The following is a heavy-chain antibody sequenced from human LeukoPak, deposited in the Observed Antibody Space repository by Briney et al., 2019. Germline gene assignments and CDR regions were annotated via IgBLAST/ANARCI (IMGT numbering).Heavy chain of an antibody. V-gene: IGHV3-48*03. Sequence: GGSLRLSCAASGFTFSSYEMNWVRQAPGKGLEWVSYISSSGSTIYYADSVKGRFTISGDNAKNSLYLQMNSLRAEDTAVYYCARGNSGYYLADYWGQGTLVTVSS. CDR2: ISSSGSTI. D-gene: IGHD3-22*01. CDR3: ARGNSGYYLADY. J-gene: IGHJ4*02. CDR1: GFTFSSYE.